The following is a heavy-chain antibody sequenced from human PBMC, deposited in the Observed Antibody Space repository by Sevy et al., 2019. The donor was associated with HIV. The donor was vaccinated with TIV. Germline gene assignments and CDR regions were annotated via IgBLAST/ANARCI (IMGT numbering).Heavy chain of an antibody. CDR2: INRDGSST. Sequence: GGSLRLSCAASGFTFRSDRMHWVRQAPGKGLVWVSRINRDGSSTAYADSVKGRFTISRDNAKNTLYLQMNSLRAEDTSVYYCLSERGDWFGPWGQGTLVTVSS. V-gene: IGHV3-74*01. CDR1: GFTFRSDR. J-gene: IGHJ5*02. CDR3: LSERGDWFGP. D-gene: IGHD1-26*01.